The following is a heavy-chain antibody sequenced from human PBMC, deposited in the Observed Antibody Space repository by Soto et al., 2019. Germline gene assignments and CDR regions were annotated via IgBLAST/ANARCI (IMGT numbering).Heavy chain of an antibody. D-gene: IGHD3-22*01. V-gene: IGHV1-2*07. CDR3: ARGGFYYDSSGYPFAF. CDR1: GYTFTTYF. CDR2: INVDSGDT. Sequence: GASVKVSCKTSGYTFTTYFIHWVRQAPGQGLEWLGWINVDSGDTKSADDFKGRVSMTRDTSVTTADLELTGLTSDDTAVYYCARGGFYYDSSGYPFAFWGQGTLVTVSS. J-gene: IGHJ4*02.